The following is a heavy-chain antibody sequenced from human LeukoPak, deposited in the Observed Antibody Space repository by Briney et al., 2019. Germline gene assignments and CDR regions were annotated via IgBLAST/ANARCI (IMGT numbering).Heavy chain of an antibody. J-gene: IGHJ4*02. V-gene: IGHV1-69*01. CDR1: GGTXXXYA. CDR2: IIPIFGTA. D-gene: IGHD3-22*01. Sequence: KVSCXXSGGTXXXYAISXVRQAPGQGLEWMGGIIPIFGTANYAQKFQGRVTITADESTSTAYMELSSLRSEDTAVYYCARGKGGGYYDSSGYYEYWGQETLVTVSS. CDR3: ARGKGGGYYDSSGYYEY.